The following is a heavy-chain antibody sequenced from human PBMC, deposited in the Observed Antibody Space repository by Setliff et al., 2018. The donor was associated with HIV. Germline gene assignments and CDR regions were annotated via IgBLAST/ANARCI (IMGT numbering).Heavy chain of an antibody. CDR1: GYTFTGYY. D-gene: IGHD2-15*01. J-gene: IGHJ5*02. CDR3: ARDRHCSRGICYEPNWFDP. V-gene: IGHV1-2*02. CDR2: INPNSGGT. Sequence: ASVKVSCKASGYTFTGYYIHWVRQAPGQGLEWMGWINPNSGGTNYAQKFQGRVTMTTDTSISTAYMELSRLRSGDTAVFYCARDRHCSRGICYEPNWFDPWGQGTLVTVSS.